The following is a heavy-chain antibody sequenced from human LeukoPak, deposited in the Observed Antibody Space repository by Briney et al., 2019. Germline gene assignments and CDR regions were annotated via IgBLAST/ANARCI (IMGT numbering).Heavy chain of an antibody. CDR1: GFTFGDYA. CDR3: TRDPSGLGYYYMDV. V-gene: IGHV3-49*04. CDR2: IRSKAYGGTT. Sequence: GGSLRLSCTTSGFTFGDYAMSWVRQAPGKGLEWVGFIRSKAYGGTTEYAASVKGRFTISRDDSKSIAYLQMNSLKTEDTAVYYCTRDPSGLGYYYMDVWGKGTTVTVSS. D-gene: IGHD3/OR15-3a*01. J-gene: IGHJ6*03.